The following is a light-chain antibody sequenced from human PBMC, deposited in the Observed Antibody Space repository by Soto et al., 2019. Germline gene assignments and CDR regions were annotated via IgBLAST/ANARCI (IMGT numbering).Light chain of an antibody. Sequence: DIQMTQSPSTLSASVGDRVTITCRASQRISSWLAWYQQKPGKAPKLLIYDASSFESGVPPRFSGSGSGTEFTLTSRCLQPDDFATYYCQQYNSYWTFGQGTKVEIK. CDR1: QRISSW. CDR3: QQYNSYWT. CDR2: DAS. J-gene: IGKJ1*01. V-gene: IGKV1-5*01.